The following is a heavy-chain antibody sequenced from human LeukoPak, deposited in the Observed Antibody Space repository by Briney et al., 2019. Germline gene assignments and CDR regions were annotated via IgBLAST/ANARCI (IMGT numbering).Heavy chain of an antibody. CDR2: IYTSGST. J-gene: IGHJ4*02. CDR3: ARESRYISSWYTDY. V-gene: IGHV4-4*07. CDR1: GGSISSYY. Sequence: PSKTLSLTCTVSGGSISSYYWSWIRQPAGKGLEWIGRIYTSGSTNYNPSLKSRVTMSVDTSKNQFSLKLSSVTAADTAVYYCARESRYISSWYTDYWGQGTLVTVSS. D-gene: IGHD6-13*01.